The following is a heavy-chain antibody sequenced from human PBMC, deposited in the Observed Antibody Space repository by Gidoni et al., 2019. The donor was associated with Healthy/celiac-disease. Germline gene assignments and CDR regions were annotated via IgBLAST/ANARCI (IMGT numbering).Heavy chain of an antibody. CDR2: ISYDGSNK. CDR3: AKAHYDSSGYNWFDP. J-gene: IGHJ5*02. V-gene: IGHV3-30*18. D-gene: IGHD3-22*01. Sequence: QVQLVESGGGVVQPGRSLRLSCSASGFTFSSYGMHWVRQAPGKGLEWGAVISYDGSNKYYADSVKGRFTISRDNSKNTLYLQMNSLRAEDTAVYYCAKAHYDSSGYNWFDPWGQGTLVTVSS. CDR1: GFTFSSYG.